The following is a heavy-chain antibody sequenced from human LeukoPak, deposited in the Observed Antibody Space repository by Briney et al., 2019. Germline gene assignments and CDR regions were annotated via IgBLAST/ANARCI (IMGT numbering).Heavy chain of an antibody. J-gene: IGHJ4*02. D-gene: IGHD6-13*01. CDR1: EFSVGSNY. V-gene: IGHV3-66*01. CDR2: IYSGGST. CDR3: ARDLMGIAYRGAFYY. Sequence: GGSLRLSCAASEFSVGSNYMTWVRQAPGKGLEWVSLIYSGGSTYYADSVKGRFTISRDNSKNTLYLQMNSLRAEDTAVYYCARDLMGIAYRGAFYYWGQGTLVTVSS.